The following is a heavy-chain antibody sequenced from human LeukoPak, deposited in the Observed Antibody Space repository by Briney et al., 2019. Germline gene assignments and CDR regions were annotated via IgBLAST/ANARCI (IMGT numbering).Heavy chain of an antibody. D-gene: IGHD3-16*01. CDR2: IYYSGST. Sequence: SETLSLTCTVSGGSISSSSYYWGWIRQPPGKGLEWIGSIYYSGSTYYNPSLKSRVTISVDTSKNQFSLKLSPVTAADTAVYYCARGGPGSRIRFDYWGQATLVTVSS. CDR3: ARGGPGSRIRFDY. V-gene: IGHV4-39*01. J-gene: IGHJ4*02. CDR1: GGSISSSSYY.